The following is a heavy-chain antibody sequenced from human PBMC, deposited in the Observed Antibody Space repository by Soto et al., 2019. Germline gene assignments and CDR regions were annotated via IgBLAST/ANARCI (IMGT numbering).Heavy chain of an antibody. CDR1: GFTFSSYG. J-gene: IGHJ4*02. V-gene: IGHV3-33*01. CDR2: IWYDGSNK. D-gene: IGHD6-13*01. CDR3: ARDRRGAAAGTFDY. Sequence: GGSLRLSCAASGFTFSSYGMHWVRQAPGKGLEWVAVIWYDGSNKYYADSVKGRFTISRDNSKNTLYLQMNSLRAEDTAVYYCARDRRGAAAGTFDYWGQGTRVTVSS.